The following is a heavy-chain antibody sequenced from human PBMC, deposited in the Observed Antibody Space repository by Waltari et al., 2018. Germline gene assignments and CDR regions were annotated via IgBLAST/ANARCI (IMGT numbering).Heavy chain of an antibody. CDR3: ARDSASGSYYVCDY. CDR1: GFTFSSYA. J-gene: IGHJ4*02. V-gene: IGHV3-30-3*01. D-gene: IGHD1-26*01. Sequence: QVQLVESGGGVVQPGRSLRLSCAASGFTFSSYAMHWVRQAPGKGLEWVAVISYDGSNKYYADSVKGRFTISRDNSKNTLYLQMNSLRAEDTAVYYCARDSASGSYYVCDYWGQGTLVTVSS. CDR2: ISYDGSNK.